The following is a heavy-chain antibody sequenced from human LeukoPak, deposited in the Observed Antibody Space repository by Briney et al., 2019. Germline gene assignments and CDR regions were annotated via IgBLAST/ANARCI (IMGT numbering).Heavy chain of an antibody. V-gene: IGHV4-61*02. CDR1: GGSISSGSYY. CDR2: IYTSGST. CDR3: ARVDILTGYFYFDY. D-gene: IGHD3-9*01. J-gene: IGHJ4*02. Sequence: PSQTLSLTCTVSGGSISSGSYYWSWIRQAAGKGLEWIGRIYTSGSTNYNPSLKSRVTISVDTSKNQFSLKLSSVTAADTAVYFCARVDILTGYFYFDYWGQGTPVTVSS.